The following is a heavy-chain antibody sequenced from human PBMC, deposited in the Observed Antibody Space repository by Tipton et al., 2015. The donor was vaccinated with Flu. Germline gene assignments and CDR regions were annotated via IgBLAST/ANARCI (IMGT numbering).Heavy chain of an antibody. J-gene: IGHJ4*02. CDR1: GFTFSSYW. CDR3: SRARSHTLVIIDYYFDY. V-gene: IGHV3-49*03. CDR2: IRSKAYGGTA. D-gene: IGHD3-9*01. Sequence: QLVQSGGGLVQPGGSLRLSCAASGFTFSSYWMSWLRQAPGKGLEWVGFIRSKAYGGTAEYAASVKGRFTISRDDSKSIAYLQMNSLKTEDTAVYYCSRARSHTLVIIDYYFDYWGQGTLLTVSS.